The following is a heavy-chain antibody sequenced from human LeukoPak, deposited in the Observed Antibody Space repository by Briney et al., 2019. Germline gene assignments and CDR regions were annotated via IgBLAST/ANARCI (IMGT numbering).Heavy chain of an antibody. J-gene: IGHJ4*02. V-gene: IGHV4-34*01. D-gene: IGHD3-3*01. CDR2: INHSGST. CDR1: GGSFSGYY. Sequence: SETLSLTCAVYGGSFSGYYWSWIRQPPGKGLEWIGEINHSGSTNYNPSLKSRVTISVDTSKNQFSLKLSSVTAADTAVYYCARHGRFLEWLRDYWGQGTLVTVSS. CDR3: ARHGRFLEWLRDY.